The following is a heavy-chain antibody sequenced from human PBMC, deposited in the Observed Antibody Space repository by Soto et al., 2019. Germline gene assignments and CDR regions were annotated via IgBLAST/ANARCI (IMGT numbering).Heavy chain of an antibody. J-gene: IGHJ6*03. D-gene: IGHD3-16*02. CDR2: IIPIFGTA. CDR3: ARTYYDYIWGSYRRKKDYYYMDV. Sequence: SVKVSCKASGGTFSSYAISWVRQAPGQGLEWMGGIIPIFGTANYAQKFQGRVTITADESTSTAYMELSSLRSDDTAVYYCARTYYDYIWGSYRRKKDYYYMDVWGKGTTVTVSS. V-gene: IGHV1-69*13. CDR1: GGTFSSYA.